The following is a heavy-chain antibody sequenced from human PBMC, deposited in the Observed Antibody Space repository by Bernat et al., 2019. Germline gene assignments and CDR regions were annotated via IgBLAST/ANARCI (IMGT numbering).Heavy chain of an antibody. CDR1: GFTFSSYG. J-gene: IGHJ4*02. D-gene: IGHD1-26*01. CDR3: AKDLGVGATYYFDY. CDR2: ISYDGSNK. V-gene: IGHV3-30*18. Sequence: QVQLVDSGGGVVQPGRSLRLSCAASGFTFSSYGMHWVRQAPGKGLEWVAVISYDGSNKYYADSVKGRFTISRDNSKNTLYLQMNSLRAEDTAVYYCAKDLGVGATYYFDYWGQGTLVTVSS.